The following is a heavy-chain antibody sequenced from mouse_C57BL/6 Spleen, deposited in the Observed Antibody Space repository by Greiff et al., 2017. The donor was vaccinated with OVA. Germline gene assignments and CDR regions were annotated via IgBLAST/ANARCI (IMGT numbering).Heavy chain of an antibody. V-gene: IGHV14-2*01. CDR3: ARRKPYYGSSYDYAMDY. J-gene: IGHJ4*01. CDR2: IDPEDGET. D-gene: IGHD1-1*01. Sequence: EVQRVESGAELVKPGASVKLSCTASGFNIKDYYMHWVKQRTEQGLEWIGRIDPEDGETKYAPKFQGKATITADTSSNTAYLQLSSLTSEDTAVYYCARRKPYYGSSYDYAMDYWGQGTSVTVSS. CDR1: GFNIKDYY.